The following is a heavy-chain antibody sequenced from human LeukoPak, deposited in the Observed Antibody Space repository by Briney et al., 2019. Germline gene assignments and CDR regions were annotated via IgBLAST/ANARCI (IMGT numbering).Heavy chain of an antibody. D-gene: IGHD6-13*01. CDR3: ARVAGGSSPYYFDY. Sequence: PGGSPRLSCAASGFTFSSYWMHWVRQAPGKGLVWVSRINSDGSSTSYADSVKGRFTISRGNAKNTLYLQMNSLRAEDTAVYYCARVAGGSSPYYFDYWGRGTLVTVSS. V-gene: IGHV3-74*01. J-gene: IGHJ4*02. CDR2: INSDGSST. CDR1: GFTFSSYW.